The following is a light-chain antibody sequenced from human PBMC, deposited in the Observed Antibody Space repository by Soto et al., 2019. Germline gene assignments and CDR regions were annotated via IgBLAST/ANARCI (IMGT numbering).Light chain of an antibody. J-gene: IGLJ2*01. CDR1: KLGDKY. Sequence: SYELTQPPSVSVSPGQTASITCSGAKLGDKYACWYQQRPGQSPVLVIYQDRKRPSGIPERFSGSNSGNTATLTISGTQAMAEADYYCQAWDSSTVVFGGGTKVTVL. V-gene: IGLV3-1*01. CDR2: QDR. CDR3: QAWDSSTVV.